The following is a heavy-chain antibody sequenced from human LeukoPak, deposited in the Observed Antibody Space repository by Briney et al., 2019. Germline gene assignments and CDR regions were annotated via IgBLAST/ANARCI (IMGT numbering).Heavy chain of an antibody. J-gene: IGHJ4*02. D-gene: IGHD3-22*01. CDR1: GFTFRSYW. V-gene: IGHV3-74*01. CDR3: TRGYTSGYFFVY. CDR2: MNTDGSTT. Sequence: PGGSLRLSCVASGFTFRSYWMHWVRQAPGKGLVWVSGMNTDGSTTRHADSVKGRFTISRDNAKNTLYLQMNSLRAEDTAVYYCTRGYTSGYFFVYWGQGTLVTVSS.